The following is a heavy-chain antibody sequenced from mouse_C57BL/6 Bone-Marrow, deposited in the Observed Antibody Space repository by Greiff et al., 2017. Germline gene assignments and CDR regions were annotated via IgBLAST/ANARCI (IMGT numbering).Heavy chain of an antibody. CDR3: TRGGDYGAFAY. Sequence: EVQRVESGEGLVKPGGSLKLSCAASGFTFSSYSMSWVRQTPEKRLEWVGYISSGGDYMYYADTVKGRFTISRDNARNTLYLQMSSLKSEDTAMYYCTRGGDYGAFAYWGQGTLVTVSA. CDR1: GFTFSSYS. J-gene: IGHJ3*01. CDR2: ISSGGDYM. D-gene: IGHD2-4*01. V-gene: IGHV5-9-1*02.